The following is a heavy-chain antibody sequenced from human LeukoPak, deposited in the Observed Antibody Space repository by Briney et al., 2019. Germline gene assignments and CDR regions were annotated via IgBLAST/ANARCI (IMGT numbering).Heavy chain of an antibody. CDR3: ARVSGGDERY. Sequence: GSLRLSCAASGFTFSSSWMTWVRQAPGKGLEWVSYISSSSSLIYCSDSVKGRFTVSRDNAKNSVYLQMNSLRDEDTAVYYCARVSGGDERYWGQGTLVTVSS. D-gene: IGHD3-10*01. CDR2: ISSSSSLI. J-gene: IGHJ4*02. CDR1: GFTFSSSW. V-gene: IGHV3-48*02.